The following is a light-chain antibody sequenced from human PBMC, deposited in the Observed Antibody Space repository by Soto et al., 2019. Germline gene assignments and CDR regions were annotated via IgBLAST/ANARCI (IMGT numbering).Light chain of an antibody. J-gene: IGLJ1*01. CDR3: CSYTSSSTYV. V-gene: IGLV2-14*01. Sequence: QSALTQPASVSGSPGQSITISCTGTNSDVGGYNYVSWYQQYPGKAPKFMIYDVSNRPSGVSDRFSGSKSGNTASLTISGLQAEDEADYYCCSYTSSSTYVFGTGTKLTVL. CDR1: NSDVGGYNY. CDR2: DVS.